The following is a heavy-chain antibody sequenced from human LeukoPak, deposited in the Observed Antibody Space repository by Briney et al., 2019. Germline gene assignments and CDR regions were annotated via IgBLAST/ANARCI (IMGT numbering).Heavy chain of an antibody. CDR3: AKVPDYGGAFDY. V-gene: IGHV4-59*01. CDR1: GGSISSYY. D-gene: IGHD4-23*01. J-gene: IGHJ4*02. CDR2: IYYSGST. Sequence: SETLSLTCPVSGGSISSYYWSWIRQPPGKGLEWIGYIYYSGSTNYNPSLKSRVTISVDTSKNQFSLKLNSVTAADTAVYYCAKVPDYGGAFDYWGQGTLVTVSS.